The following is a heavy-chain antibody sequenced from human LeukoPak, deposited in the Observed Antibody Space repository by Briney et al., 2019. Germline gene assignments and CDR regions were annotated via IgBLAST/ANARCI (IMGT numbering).Heavy chain of an antibody. CDR2: IYHSGST. J-gene: IGHJ4*02. Sequence: SETLSLTCTVSGYSISSGYYWGWIRQPPGKGLEWIGSIYHSGSTYYNPSLKSRVTISVDTSKNQFSLKLSSVTAADTAVYYCARHVREDGYNSGGFDYWGQGTLVTVSS. V-gene: IGHV4-38-2*02. D-gene: IGHD5-24*01. CDR3: ARHVREDGYNSGGFDY. CDR1: GYSISSGYY.